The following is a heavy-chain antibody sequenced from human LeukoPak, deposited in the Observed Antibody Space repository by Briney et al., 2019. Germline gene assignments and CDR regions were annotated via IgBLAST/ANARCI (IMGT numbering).Heavy chain of an antibody. Sequence: PGGSLRLSCAASGFTFSSYWMHWVRQAPGKGLVWVSRINSDGSSTSYADSVRGRFSISRDNAKNTLYLQMNSLRAEDTAVYYCARGSGSYYNVFGYWGQGTLVTVSS. CDR2: INSDGSST. CDR3: ARGSGSYYNVFGY. D-gene: IGHD3-10*01. J-gene: IGHJ4*02. CDR1: GFTFSSYW. V-gene: IGHV3-74*01.